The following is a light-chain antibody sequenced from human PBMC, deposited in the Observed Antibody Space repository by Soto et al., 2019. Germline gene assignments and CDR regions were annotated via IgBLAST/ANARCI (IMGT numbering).Light chain of an antibody. CDR3: GSWDSRLSAYL. CDR2: DDN. J-gene: IGLJ1*01. Sequence: QSVLTQPPSVSAAPGQKVTISCSGSSSNIGGNSVSWYQQLPGTAPKLLIYDDNKRPSGIPDRFSGSKSGTSATLGITGFQTGDEADYYCGSWDSRLSAYLFGIATKVTV. CDR1: SSNIGGNS. V-gene: IGLV1-51*01.